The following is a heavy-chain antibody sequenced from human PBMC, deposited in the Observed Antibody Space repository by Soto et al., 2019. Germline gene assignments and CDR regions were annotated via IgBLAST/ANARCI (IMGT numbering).Heavy chain of an antibody. V-gene: IGHV3-23*05. CDR1: DFTLNSYA. J-gene: IGHJ6*02. Sequence: GGSLTLSCASSDFTLNSYALGWVGHSQGTGVDWVSTISNWDSRTYYLGSVQSRFTISRDNVERTLYLQMNRLRDEDTAIYYCARRTPGTTRTFYAMDFWGQGTSVTVSS. CDR2: ISNWDSRT. D-gene: IGHD1-7*01. CDR3: ARRTPGTTRTFYAMDF.